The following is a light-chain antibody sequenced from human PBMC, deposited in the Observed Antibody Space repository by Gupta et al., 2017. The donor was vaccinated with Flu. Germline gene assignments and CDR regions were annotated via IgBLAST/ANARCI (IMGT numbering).Light chain of an antibody. J-gene: IGLJ3*02. CDR1: SSEVGGYNY. Sequence: TSSEVGGYNYVSWYQQYPGKAPNLMIYEVSNRPSGVSDRFSGSKSGNTASLTISGLQAEDEADYYCSSYTSSSTRVFGGGTKLTVL. V-gene: IGLV2-14*01. CDR2: EVS. CDR3: SSYTSSSTRV.